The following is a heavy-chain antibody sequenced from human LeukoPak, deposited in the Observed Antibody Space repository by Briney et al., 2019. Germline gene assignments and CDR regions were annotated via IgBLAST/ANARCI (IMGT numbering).Heavy chain of an antibody. CDR3: ARHSYDFWSGYWYYFDY. CDR2: IYYSGST. J-gene: IGHJ4*02. D-gene: IGHD3-3*01. Sequence: SGTLSLTCTVSGGSISSSSYYWGWIRQPPGKGLEWIGSIYYSGSTYYNPSLKSRVTISVDTSKNQFSLKLSSVTAADTAVYYCARHSYDFWSGYWYYFDYWGQGTLVTVSS. V-gene: IGHV4-39*01. CDR1: GGSISSSSYY.